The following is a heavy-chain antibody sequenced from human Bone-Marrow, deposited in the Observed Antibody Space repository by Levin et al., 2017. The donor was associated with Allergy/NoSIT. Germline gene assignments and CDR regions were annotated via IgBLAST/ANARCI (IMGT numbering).Heavy chain of an antibody. Sequence: GGSLRLSCAASGFIFSNYGMHWVRQAPGKGLEWVAFISSDGTNKYYADSVKGRFTISRDNSKNTLSVQMTSLRAEDTAVYYSAKGSKGQQVVRWTGDYYYYMDVWGKGTTVTVSS. J-gene: IGHJ6*03. V-gene: IGHV3-30*18. D-gene: IGHD6-13*01. CDR3: AKGSKGQQVVRWTGDYYYYMDV. CDR2: ISSDGTNK. CDR1: GFIFSNYG.